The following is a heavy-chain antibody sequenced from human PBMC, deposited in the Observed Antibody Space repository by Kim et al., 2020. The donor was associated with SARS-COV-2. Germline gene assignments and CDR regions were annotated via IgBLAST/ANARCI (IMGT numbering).Heavy chain of an antibody. Sequence: GGSLRLSCAASGFTFSSYWMSWVRQAPGKGLEWVANIKQDGSEKYYVDSVKGRFTISRDNAKNSLYLQMNSLRAEDTAVYYCARDRYSGSYYNWFDPWGQGTLVTVSS. J-gene: IGHJ5*02. CDR3: ARDRYSGSYYNWFDP. V-gene: IGHV3-7*03. D-gene: IGHD1-26*01. CDR2: IKQDGSEK. CDR1: GFTFSSYW.